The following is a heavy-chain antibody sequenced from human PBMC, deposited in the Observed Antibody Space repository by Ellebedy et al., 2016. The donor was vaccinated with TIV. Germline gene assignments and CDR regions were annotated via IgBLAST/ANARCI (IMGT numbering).Heavy chain of an antibody. D-gene: IGHD3-22*01. CDR3: AVTMIVVGGDAFDI. J-gene: IGHJ3*02. CDR2: FDPEDGET. Sequence: AASVKVSCKVFGYTLTELSIHWVRQAPGKGLEWMGGFDPEDGETIYAQKFQGRVTMTEDTSTDPAYMELSSLRSEDTAVYYCAVTMIVVGGDAFDIWGQGTLVTVSS. V-gene: IGHV1-24*01. CDR1: GYTLTELS.